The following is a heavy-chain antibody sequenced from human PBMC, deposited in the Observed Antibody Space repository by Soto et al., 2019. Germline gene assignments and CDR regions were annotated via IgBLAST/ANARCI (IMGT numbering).Heavy chain of an antibody. Sequence: EVQLLESGGGLVQPGGSLRLSCADSGFTFSSYAMSWVRQAPGKGLEWVSGISIGGDNTYYVDSVKGRFTTSRDNSKNTLYLQMNNLRAEDTAIYYCADGGEWSFNFVYWGQGTLVTVSS. CDR3: ADGGEWSFNFVY. D-gene: IGHD3-3*01. CDR1: GFTFSSYA. V-gene: IGHV3-23*01. J-gene: IGHJ4*02. CDR2: ISIGGDNT.